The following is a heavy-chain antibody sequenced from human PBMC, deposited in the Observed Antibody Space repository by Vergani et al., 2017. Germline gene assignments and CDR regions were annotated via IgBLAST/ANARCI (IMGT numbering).Heavy chain of an antibody. CDR3: VRARVCGGGRCTPNMDV. V-gene: IGHV3-72*01. Sequence: VQLQESGPGLVKPSETLTLTCDVSDSSIMTNPYWGWFRQSPGKGLEWVGRTRNKANSYTTEYAASVKGRFIVSRDASESSLYLQMNSLQTEDTAVYYCVRARVCGGGRCTPNMDVWGKGTTVTVSS. D-gene: IGHD2-15*01. J-gene: IGHJ6*03. CDR1: DSSIMTNPY. CDR2: TRNKANSYTT.